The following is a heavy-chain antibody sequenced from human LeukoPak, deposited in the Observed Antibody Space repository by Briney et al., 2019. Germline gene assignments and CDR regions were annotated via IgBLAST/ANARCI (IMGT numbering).Heavy chain of an antibody. V-gene: IGHV4-59*01. Sequence: SETLSLTCTVPGGSISSYYWSWIRQPPGKGPEWIGYIYYSGSTNYNPSLKSRVTISVDTSKNQFSLKLSSVTAADTAVYYCARERADVLGYCSGGSCYSQEMFYFDYWGQGTLVTVSS. D-gene: IGHD2-15*01. CDR1: GGSISSYY. CDR3: ARERADVLGYCSGGSCYSQEMFYFDY. CDR2: IYYSGST. J-gene: IGHJ4*02.